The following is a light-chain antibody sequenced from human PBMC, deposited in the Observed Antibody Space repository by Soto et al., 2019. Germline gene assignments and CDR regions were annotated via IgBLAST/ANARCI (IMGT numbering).Light chain of an antibody. J-gene: IGKJ2*01. CDR2: AAS. CDR3: QKYDSAPYT. V-gene: IGKV1-27*01. Sequence: DIQMTQSPSSLSAFVGDRVTITCRTSQGIDSYLAWYQQKPGKPPKLLMYAASTLHSGVPSRFSGSGSETEFTLTITSLRPEDAASYYCQKYDSAPYTFGQGTKLEIK. CDR1: QGIDSY.